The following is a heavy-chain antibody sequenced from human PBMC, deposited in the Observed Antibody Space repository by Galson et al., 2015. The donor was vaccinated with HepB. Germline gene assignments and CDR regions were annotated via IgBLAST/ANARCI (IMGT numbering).Heavy chain of an antibody. J-gene: IGHJ4*02. CDR3: ARDRVAAGLYFDY. CDR2: INQDGSEK. V-gene: IGHV3-7*03. CDR1: GFTFSSYW. Sequence: SLRLSCAASGFTFSSYWMNWVRQAPGKGLEWVASINQDGSEKHYVDSVKGRFTISRDNAKNSLYLQMISLRAEDTAVYYCARDRVAAGLYFDYWGQGTLVTVSS. D-gene: IGHD6-13*01.